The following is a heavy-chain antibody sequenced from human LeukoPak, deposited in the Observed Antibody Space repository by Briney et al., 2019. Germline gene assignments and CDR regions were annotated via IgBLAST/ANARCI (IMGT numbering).Heavy chain of an antibody. J-gene: IGHJ6*03. V-gene: IGHV1-69*04. CDR1: GGTFSSYA. Sequence: ASVNVSCKASGGTFSSYAMSWVRQAPGQGLEWMGRIIPILGIANYAQKFQGRVTITADESTSTAYMELSSLRSEDTAVYYCARGRSVYCTNGVCWTVPYYYYMDVWGKGTTVTVSS. D-gene: IGHD2-8*01. CDR2: IIPILGIA. CDR3: ARGRSVYCTNGVCWTVPYYYYMDV.